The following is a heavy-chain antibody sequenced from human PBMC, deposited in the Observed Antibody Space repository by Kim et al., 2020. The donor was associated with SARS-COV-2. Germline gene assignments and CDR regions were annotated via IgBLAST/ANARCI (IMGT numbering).Heavy chain of an antibody. D-gene: IGHD3-22*01. V-gene: IGHV4-39*01. CDR3: ARLPYYYGSSAAFDI. CDR2: IYYSGST. J-gene: IGHJ3*02. CDR1: GGSISSSSYY. Sequence: SETLSLTCTVSGGSISSSSYYWGWIRQPPGKGLEWIGSIYYSGSTYYNPSLKSRVTISVDTSKNQFSLKLSSVTAADTAVYYCARLPYYYGSSAAFDIWGPGTMVTVPS.